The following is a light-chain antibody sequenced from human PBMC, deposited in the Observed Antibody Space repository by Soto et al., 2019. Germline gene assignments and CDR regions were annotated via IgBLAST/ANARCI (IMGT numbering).Light chain of an antibody. Sequence: DIRMTHSPSTLSTAVGARVTITCRASQSVSYWLAWYQKKPGKAPNLLIYGASNLQSGVPSRFSGSGSGTDFTLTISCLQSEDFATYYCQQYYSYPLTFGGGTKVDIK. J-gene: IGKJ4*01. CDR2: GAS. CDR1: QSVSYW. V-gene: IGKV1-5*01. CDR3: QQYYSYPLT.